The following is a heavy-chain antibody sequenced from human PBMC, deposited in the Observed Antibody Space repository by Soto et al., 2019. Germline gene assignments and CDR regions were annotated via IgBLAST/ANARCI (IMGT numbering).Heavy chain of an antibody. D-gene: IGHD6-13*01. V-gene: IGHV1-18*01. CDR2: ISAYNGNT. Sequence: QVQLVQSGAEVKKPGASVKVSCKASGYTFTSYGISWVRQAPGQGLEWMGWISAYNGNTNYAQKLQGRVTMTTDTFKETGYIEVRSLRTDDTGVYFCGGGGLSSSWGPFHYYYGMDVWGQGTTVTVSS. CDR1: GYTFTSYG. J-gene: IGHJ6*02. CDR3: GGGGLSSSWGPFHYYYGMDV.